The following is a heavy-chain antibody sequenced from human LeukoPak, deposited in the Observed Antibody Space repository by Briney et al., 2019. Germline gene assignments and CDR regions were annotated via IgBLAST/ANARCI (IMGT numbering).Heavy chain of an antibody. J-gene: IGHJ6*03. CDR3: ARDATTELGTVYMDV. Sequence: GGSLRLSCAASGFTFSTYEINWVRQAPGKGLEGLSHISTSGSSIHYADSGKGRFTISRDNAKNSLYLQMNSLRVEDTAVYYCARDATTELGTVYMDVWGKGTTVTISS. D-gene: IGHD4-17*01. V-gene: IGHV3-48*03. CDR2: ISTSGSSI. CDR1: GFTFSTYE.